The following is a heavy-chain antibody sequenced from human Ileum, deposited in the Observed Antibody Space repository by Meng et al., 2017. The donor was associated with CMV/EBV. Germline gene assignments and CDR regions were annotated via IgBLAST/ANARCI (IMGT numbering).Heavy chain of an antibody. CDR1: GFVFSSFW. CDR2: IKQPGREK. CDR3: ARDLTADYNYYYGMDV. J-gene: IGHJ6*02. Sequence: GESLKISCAASGFVFSSFWMTWGRQAPGKGLEWVATIKQPGREKFYADSVKGRFTISRDNAKNSVFLQMNSLRNEDTGVYYCARDLTADYNYYYGMDVWGHGATVTVSS. V-gene: IGHV3-7*01.